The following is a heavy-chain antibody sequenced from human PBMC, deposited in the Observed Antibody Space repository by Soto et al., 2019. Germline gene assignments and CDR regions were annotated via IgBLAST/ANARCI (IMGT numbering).Heavy chain of an antibody. CDR3: ACRGSASFDY. J-gene: IGHJ4*02. V-gene: IGHV1-69*06. CDR2: IIPIFGTA. CDR1: GGTFSSYA. Sequence: ASVKVSCKASGGTFSSYAITWVRQAPGQGLEWMGGIIPIFGTANYAQKFQGRVTITADKSTSTAYMEMSSLRSEDTAVYYCACRGSASFDYWGQGTLVTVSS. D-gene: IGHD5-12*01.